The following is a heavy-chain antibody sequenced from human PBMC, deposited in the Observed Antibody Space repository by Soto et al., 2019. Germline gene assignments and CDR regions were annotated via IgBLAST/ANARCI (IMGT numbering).Heavy chain of an antibody. J-gene: IGHJ4*02. CDR3: ARGSHKLHSYDSSGFYHYVDY. V-gene: IGHV4-34*01. CDR2: INDSGST. CDR1: GGSFSEYS. Sequence: PSETLSLTCAVYGGSFSEYSWTWIRQPPGKGLEWIGEINDSGSTNYTPSLERRVTISRDTSKNRFSLKLSSGTAADTAVYYCARGSHKLHSYDSSGFYHYVDYWGQGSLVTVSS. D-gene: IGHD3-22*01.